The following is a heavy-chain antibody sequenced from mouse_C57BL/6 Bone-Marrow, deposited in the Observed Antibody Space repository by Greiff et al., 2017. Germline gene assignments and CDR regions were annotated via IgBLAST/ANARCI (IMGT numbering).Heavy chain of an antibody. D-gene: IGHD2-3*01. Sequence: EVQGVESGGGLVQPGGSLSLSCAASGFTFTDYYMSWVRQPPGKALEWLGFFRNKANGYTTEYSASVKGRFTISRDNSQSILYLQMNALRAEDSATYYCARYDGCYVSLAYWGQGTLVTVSA. V-gene: IGHV7-3*01. J-gene: IGHJ3*01. CDR2: FRNKANGYTT. CDR3: ARYDGCYVSLAY. CDR1: GFTFTDYY.